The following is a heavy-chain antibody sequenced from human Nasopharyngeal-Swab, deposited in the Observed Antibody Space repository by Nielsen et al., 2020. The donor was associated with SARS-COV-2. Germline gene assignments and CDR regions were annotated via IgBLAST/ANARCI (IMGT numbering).Heavy chain of an antibody. Sequence: GESLKISCAASGFTFDDYAMHWVRQAPGKGLEWVSLISGDGGSTYYADSVKGRFTISRDNSKNSLYLQMNSLRTEDTALYYCALMAEPSIVGAYYGMDVWGQGTTVTVSS. CDR1: GFTFDDYA. D-gene: IGHD1-26*01. J-gene: IGHJ6*02. CDR2: ISGDGGST. V-gene: IGHV3-43*02. CDR3: ALMAEPSIVGAYYGMDV.